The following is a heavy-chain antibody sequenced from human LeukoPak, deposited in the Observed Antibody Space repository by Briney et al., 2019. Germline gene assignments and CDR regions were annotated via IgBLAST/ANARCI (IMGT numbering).Heavy chain of an antibody. Sequence: PGGSLRLSCAASGFTFSSYGMHWVRQAPGKGLEWVAVISYDGSNKYYADSVKGRFTISRDNSKNTLYLQMNSLRAEDTAVYYCAKGGIIDYWGQGTLVTVSS. D-gene: IGHD3-16*01. V-gene: IGHV3-30*18. J-gene: IGHJ4*02. CDR2: ISYDGSNK. CDR3: AKGGIIDY. CDR1: GFTFSSYG.